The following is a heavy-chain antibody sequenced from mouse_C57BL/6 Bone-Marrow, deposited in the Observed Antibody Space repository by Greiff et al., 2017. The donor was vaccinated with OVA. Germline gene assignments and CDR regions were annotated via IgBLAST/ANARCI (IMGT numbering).Heavy chain of an antibody. CDR1: GYTFTSYW. J-gene: IGHJ4*01. CDR3: AMGDSNYHYYAMDY. V-gene: IGHV1-74*01. D-gene: IGHD2-5*01. Sequence: QVQLQQPGAELVKPGASVKVSCKASGYTFTSYWMHWVKQRPGQGLEWIGRIHPSDSDTNYNQKFKGKATLTVDKSSSTAYMQLSSLTSEDSAVYYCAMGDSNYHYYAMDYWGQGTSVTVSS. CDR2: IHPSDSDT.